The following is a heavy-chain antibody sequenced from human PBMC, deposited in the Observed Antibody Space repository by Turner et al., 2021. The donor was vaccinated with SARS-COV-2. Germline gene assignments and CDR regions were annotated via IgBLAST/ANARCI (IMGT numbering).Heavy chain of an antibody. V-gene: IGHV3-7*03. CDR1: GFTFSSYW. J-gene: IGHJ4*02. CDR3: ARLHTSSWYFDY. Sequence: EVQLVESGGGLVQPGGPVRLYCAASGFTFSSYWMSWVRQAPGKGREWVDNIKQEGSEKYYVDSVKGRFTISRDNAKNSLYLQMNSLRAEDTAVYYCARLHTSSWYFDYWGQGTLVTVSS. D-gene: IGHD6-13*01. CDR2: IKQEGSEK.